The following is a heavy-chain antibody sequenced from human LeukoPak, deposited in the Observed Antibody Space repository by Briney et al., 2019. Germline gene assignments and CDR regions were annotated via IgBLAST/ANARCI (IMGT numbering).Heavy chain of an antibody. D-gene: IGHD2-2*01. Sequence: PGGSLRLSCAASGFTFRNYWMHWVRQAPGKGLVRVSGINGDGSSITYADSVKGRFTISRDNAENTLYLQMNSLTAEDTAVYYCARGRDIEVVSAAVSWFDPWGQGTLVTVSS. V-gene: IGHV3-74*01. J-gene: IGHJ5*02. CDR2: INGDGSSI. CDR1: GFTFRNYW. CDR3: ARGRDIEVVSAAVSWFDP.